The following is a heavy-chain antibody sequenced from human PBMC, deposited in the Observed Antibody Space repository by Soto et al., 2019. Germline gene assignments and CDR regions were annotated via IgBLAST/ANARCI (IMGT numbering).Heavy chain of an antibody. CDR2: IYYSGST. CDR1: GGSISSGDYY. V-gene: IGHV4-30-4*01. Sequence: QVQLQESGPGLVKPSQTLSLTCTVSGGSISSGDYYWSWIRQPPGKGLEWIGYIYYSGSTYYNPSIKSRVTISVDTSKNQFSLKLSSVTAADTAVYYCARGPYSYYYDSSGPYYNWFDPWGQGTLVTVSS. J-gene: IGHJ5*02. D-gene: IGHD3-22*01. CDR3: ARGPYSYYYDSSGPYYNWFDP.